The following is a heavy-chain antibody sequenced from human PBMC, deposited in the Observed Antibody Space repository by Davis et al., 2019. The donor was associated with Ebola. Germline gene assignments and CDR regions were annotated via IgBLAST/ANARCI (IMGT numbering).Heavy chain of an antibody. D-gene: IGHD6-6*01. CDR2: IYYSGST. Sequence: PGGSLRLSCTVSGGSISSYYWSWIRQPPGKGLEWIGYIYYSGSTNYNPSLKSRVTISVDTSKNQFSLQLNSVTPEDTAVYYCASSSSYYYYFDYWGQGTLVTVSS. CDR1: GGSISSYY. J-gene: IGHJ4*02. CDR3: ASSSSYYYYFDY. V-gene: IGHV4-59*12.